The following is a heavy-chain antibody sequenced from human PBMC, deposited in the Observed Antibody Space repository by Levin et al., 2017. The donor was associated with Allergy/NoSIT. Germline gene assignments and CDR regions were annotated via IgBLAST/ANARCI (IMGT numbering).Heavy chain of an antibody. CDR1: GFTFSSAA. J-gene: IGHJ4*02. CDR3: ALSGLGGFCTATSCPPRY. D-gene: IGHD2-2*01. CDR2: ISYTGSHK. Sequence: RSGGSLRLSCEASGFTFSSAAMHWVRQAPGKGLEWVAVISYTGSHKQYADSVKGRFTISRDNSNNTLYVEMNSLTTEDTAVYYCALSGLGGFCTATSCPPRYWGQGTLVTVSS. V-gene: IGHV3-30-3*01.